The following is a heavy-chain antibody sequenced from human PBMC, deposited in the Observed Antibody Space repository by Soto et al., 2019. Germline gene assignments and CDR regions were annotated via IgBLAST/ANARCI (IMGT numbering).Heavy chain of an antibody. D-gene: IGHD6-19*01. Sequence: GASVKVSCKASGYTFTSYAMHWVRQAPGQRLEWMGWINAGNGNTKYSQKFQGRVTITRDTSASTAYMELSSLRSEDTAVYYCARKMGIAVAGTDYYGMDVWGQGTTVTVSS. V-gene: IGHV1-3*01. CDR2: INAGNGNT. CDR3: ARKMGIAVAGTDYYGMDV. CDR1: GYTFTSYA. J-gene: IGHJ6*02.